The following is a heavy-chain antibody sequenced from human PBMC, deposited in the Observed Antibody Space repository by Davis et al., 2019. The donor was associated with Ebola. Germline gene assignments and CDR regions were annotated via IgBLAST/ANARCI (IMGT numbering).Heavy chain of an antibody. CDR2: INPSGGST. CDR1: GHTFTSYY. V-gene: IGHV1-46*01. D-gene: IGHD2-15*01. J-gene: IGHJ4*02. Sequence: ASVKVSCKASGHTFTSYYMHWVRQAPGQGLEWMGIINPSGGSTSYAQKFQGRVTMTRDTSTSTVYMELSSLRSEDTAVYYCARESCSGGSCYSTFDYWGQGTLVTVSS. CDR3: ARESCSGGSCYSTFDY.